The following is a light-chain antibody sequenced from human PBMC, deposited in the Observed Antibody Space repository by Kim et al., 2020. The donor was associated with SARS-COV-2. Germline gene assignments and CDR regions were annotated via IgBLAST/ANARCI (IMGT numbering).Light chain of an antibody. Sequence: SYELTQPPSVSVAPGQTATITCGGDIIGTDSVHWYQQKPGQAPVVVIYSDSDRPSGIPERFSVSKSGDTATLAISRLAAGDEAGYYCQVWDSPSDLWVFG. J-gene: IGLJ3*02. CDR1: IIGTDS. CDR3: QVWDSPSDLWV. CDR2: SDS. V-gene: IGLV3-21*04.